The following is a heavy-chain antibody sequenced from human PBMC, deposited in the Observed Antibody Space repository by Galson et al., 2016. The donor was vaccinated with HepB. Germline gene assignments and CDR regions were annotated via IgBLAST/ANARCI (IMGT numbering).Heavy chain of an antibody. J-gene: IGHJ4*02. CDR2: IYHSGST. D-gene: IGHD6-19*01. CDR3: ARGWGY. V-gene: IGHV4-38-2*02. Sequence: ETLSLTCTVSGYSISSGYFWGWIRQPPGKGLEWIGSIYHSGSTYYNPSLKSRVTISVDTSKNQFSLKLRSVTAADTAVYYCARGWGYWGQGTLVTASS. CDR1: GYSISSGYF.